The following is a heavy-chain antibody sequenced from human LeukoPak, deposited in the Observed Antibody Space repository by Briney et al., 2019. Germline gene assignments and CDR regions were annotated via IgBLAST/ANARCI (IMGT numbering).Heavy chain of an antibody. Sequence: GGSLRLSCAVSGFIFSDHYLDWVRQPPGRGLEWVGRSRIKTDGYITQYAASVTGRFTISRDESKNSLYLHMNSLRSEDTAVYCCVRGHNSFDLWGQGTMVTVSS. CDR3: VRGHNSFDL. D-gene: IGHD1-20*01. CDR2: SRIKTDGYIT. J-gene: IGHJ3*01. V-gene: IGHV3-72*01. CDR1: GFIFSDHY.